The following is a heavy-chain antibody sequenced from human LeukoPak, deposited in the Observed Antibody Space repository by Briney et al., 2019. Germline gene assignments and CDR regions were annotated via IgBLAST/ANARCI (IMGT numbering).Heavy chain of an antibody. D-gene: IGHD3-10*01. CDR2: ISSSSSYI. V-gene: IGHV3-21*04. J-gene: IGHJ4*02. Sequence: GGSLRLSCAASGFTFSSYSMNWVRQAPGKGLEWVSSISSSSSYIYYADSVKGRFTISRDNAKNSLYLQMNSLRAEDTAVYYCARVGRGVIITYDYWGQGTLVTVSS. CDR1: GFTFSSYS. CDR3: ARVGRGVIITYDY.